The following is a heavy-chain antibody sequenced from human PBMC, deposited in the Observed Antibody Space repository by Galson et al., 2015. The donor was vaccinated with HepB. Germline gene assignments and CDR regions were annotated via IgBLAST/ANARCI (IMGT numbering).Heavy chain of an antibody. D-gene: IGHD3-10*01. CDR3: ARGVWFGEAYWHFDL. J-gene: IGHJ2*01. Sequence: SLRLSCAASGFTFSSFGMHWVRQAPGKGLEWVALIWYDGSNKYYADSVKGRFTVSRDNSKNTLYLQMNSLRAEDTAAYYCARGVWFGEAYWHFDLWGRGTLVTVSS. CDR2: IWYDGSNK. V-gene: IGHV3-33*01. CDR1: GFTFSSFG.